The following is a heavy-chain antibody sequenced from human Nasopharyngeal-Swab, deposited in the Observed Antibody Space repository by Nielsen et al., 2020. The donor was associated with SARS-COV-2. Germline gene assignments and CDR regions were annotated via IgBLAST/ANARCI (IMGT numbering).Heavy chain of an antibody. CDR1: GGSVSSGIYY. D-gene: IGHD6-13*01. CDR3: AREYSSSWYRGFDY. V-gene: IGHV4-61*01. J-gene: IGHJ4*02. CDR2: IYYSGST. Sequence: SETLSLTCTVSGGSVSSGIYYWSWIRQPPGKGLEWIGYIYYSGSTNYNPSLKSRVTISVDTSKNQFSLKLSSVTAADTAVYYCAREYSSSWYRGFDYWGQGTLVTVSS.